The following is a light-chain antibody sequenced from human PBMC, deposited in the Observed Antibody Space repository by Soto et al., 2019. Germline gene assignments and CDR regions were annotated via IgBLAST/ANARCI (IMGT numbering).Light chain of an antibody. V-gene: IGKV3-20*01. CDR1: QRVSSSF. Sequence: EIVLAQSPGTLSLSPGGTATLFRRASQRVSSSFLDWSQQKAGQDPRLLIYGASRRATGIPDRGSGRGSGTDFTLTISRLETEDFAVYYCQQYVSSPWAFGQGTKVDIK. J-gene: IGKJ1*01. CDR3: QQYVSSPWA. CDR2: GAS.